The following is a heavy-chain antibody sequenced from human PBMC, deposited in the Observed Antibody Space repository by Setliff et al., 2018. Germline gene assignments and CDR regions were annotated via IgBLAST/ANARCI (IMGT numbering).Heavy chain of an antibody. V-gene: IGHV5-51*01. CDR3: ARSDYGDYFAWDSYGMDV. D-gene: IGHD4-17*01. J-gene: IGHJ6*02. CDR1: GYSFTSYW. Sequence: GASLKLSCKGSGYSFTSYWIAWVRQMPGKGLEWMGIIYPGDSDTRYSPSFQGQVTISADRSTRTAYLQWSSLKASDTAFYYCARSDYGDYFAWDSYGMDVWGQGTTVTVS. CDR2: IYPGDSDT.